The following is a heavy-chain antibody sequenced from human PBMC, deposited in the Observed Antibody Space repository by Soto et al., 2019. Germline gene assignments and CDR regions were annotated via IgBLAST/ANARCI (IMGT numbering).Heavy chain of an antibody. Sequence: SVKVSCKASGYTFTSYGISWVRQAPGQGLEWMGWISAYNGNTNYAQKLQGRVTMTTDTSTSTAYMELRSLRSDDTAVYYCARRLDIVATNYYYGMDVWGQGTTVTVSS. CDR2: ISAYNGNT. CDR1: GYTFTSYG. J-gene: IGHJ6*02. D-gene: IGHD5-12*01. CDR3: ARRLDIVATNYYYGMDV. V-gene: IGHV1-18*01.